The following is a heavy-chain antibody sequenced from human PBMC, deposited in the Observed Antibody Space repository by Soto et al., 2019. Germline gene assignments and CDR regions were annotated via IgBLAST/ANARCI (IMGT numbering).Heavy chain of an antibody. J-gene: IGHJ4*02. CDR1: GFAFNTYS. V-gene: IGHV3-21*01. CDR3: ARDMTSGTNDY. CDR2: ISRSSSFI. Sequence: LRLSCVASGFAFNTYSMNWVRQAPGKGLEWVSSISRSSSFIYYTDSVKGRFTISRDNAENSLFLQMNSLRAEDTAVYYCARDMTSGTNDYWGQGTLVTVSS. D-gene: IGHD1-7*01.